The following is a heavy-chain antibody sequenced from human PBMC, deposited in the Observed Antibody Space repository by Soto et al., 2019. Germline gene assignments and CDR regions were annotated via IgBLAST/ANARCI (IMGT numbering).Heavy chain of an antibody. CDR2: IWYDGSNK. CDR1: AFTFSSYG. J-gene: IGHJ6*02. CDR3: ASEYCSGGRCYYYGMDV. D-gene: IGHD2-15*01. Sequence: QVQLVESGGGVVQPGRSLRLSCAASAFTFSSYGMHWVRQAPGKGLEWVAVIWYDGSNKYYADSVKGRFTISRDNSKNTLYLQMNSLRAEDTAVYYCASEYCSGGRCYYYGMDVWGQGTTVTVSS. V-gene: IGHV3-33*01.